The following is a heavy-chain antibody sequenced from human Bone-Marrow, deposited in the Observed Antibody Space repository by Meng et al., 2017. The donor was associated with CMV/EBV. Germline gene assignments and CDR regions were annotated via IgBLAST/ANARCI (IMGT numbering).Heavy chain of an antibody. J-gene: IGHJ4*02. CDR1: GFTFSSYA. D-gene: IGHD2-2*01. CDR3: ARALGYCSSTSCYPAWLAVD. Sequence: GGSLRLSCAASGFTFSSYAMSWVRQAPGKGLEWVSSISSSSSYIYYADSVKGRFTISRDNAKNSLYLQMNSLRAEDTAVYYCARALGYCSSTSCYPAWLAVDWGQGARVTCYS. CDR2: ISSSSSYI. V-gene: IGHV3-21*01.